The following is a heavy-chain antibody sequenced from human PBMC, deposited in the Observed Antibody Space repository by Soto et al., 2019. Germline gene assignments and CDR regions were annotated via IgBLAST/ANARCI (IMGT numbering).Heavy chain of an antibody. J-gene: IGHJ5*02. CDR2: IYYSGST. V-gene: IGHV4-59*01. CDR3: ARHYGSGSNLFDP. CDR1: GGSISSYY. D-gene: IGHD3-10*01. Sequence: SETLSLTCTVSGGSISSYYWSWIRQPPGKGLEWIGYIYYSGSTNYNPSLKSRVTISVDTSKNQFSLKLSSVTAADTAVYYCARHYGSGSNLFDPWGKGTLVTVSS.